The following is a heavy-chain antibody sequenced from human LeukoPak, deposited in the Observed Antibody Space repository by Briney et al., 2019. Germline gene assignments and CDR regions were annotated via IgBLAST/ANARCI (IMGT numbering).Heavy chain of an antibody. CDR1: GFTFSDYY. Sequence: PGGSLRLSCVVSGFTFSDYYMSWIRQAPGKGLEWVSYISSSGSTIYYADSVEGRFTISRDNAKNSLYLQMNSLRAEDTAVYYCNTPNPYNQAHYYFDYWGQGTLVTVSS. J-gene: IGHJ4*02. V-gene: IGHV3-11*01. CDR2: ISSSGSTI. CDR3: NTPNPYNQAHYYFDY. D-gene: IGHD1-1*01.